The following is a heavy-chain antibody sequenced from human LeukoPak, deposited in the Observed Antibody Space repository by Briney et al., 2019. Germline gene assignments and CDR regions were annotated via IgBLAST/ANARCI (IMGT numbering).Heavy chain of an antibody. J-gene: IGHJ4*02. CDR3: ARGANDGDIFDY. V-gene: IGHV4-31*03. CDR1: GGSISSGGYY. Sequence: SETLSLTCTVSGGSISSGGYYWGWVRQHPGKGLEWIGYIYYGGSTYYNPSLKSRVTISVDTSKNQFSLKLSSVTAADTAVYYCARGANDGDIFDYWGQGTLVTVSS. CDR2: IYYGGST. D-gene: IGHD4-17*01.